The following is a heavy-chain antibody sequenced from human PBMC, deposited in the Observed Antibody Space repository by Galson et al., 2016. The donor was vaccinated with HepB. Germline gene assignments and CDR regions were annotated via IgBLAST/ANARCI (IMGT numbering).Heavy chain of an antibody. Sequence: TLSLTCTVSGGSISSGGYYWSWIRQHPGKGLEWIGYIYHLGNTYFNPSLKSRVIMSVDASKNKFSLKLSSVTAADTAVYYCARGGRKGLWGYYFDYWGQGTLVPVSS. D-gene: IGHD5-18*01. CDR1: GGSISSGGYY. CDR3: ARGGRKGLWGYYFDY. V-gene: IGHV4-31*03. CDR2: IYHLGNT. J-gene: IGHJ4*02.